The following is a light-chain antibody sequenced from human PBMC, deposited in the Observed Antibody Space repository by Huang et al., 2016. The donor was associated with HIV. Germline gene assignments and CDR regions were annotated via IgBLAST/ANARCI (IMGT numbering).Light chain of an antibody. CDR1: QRLSSW. J-gene: IGKJ4*01. CDR3: QQYNTYPLT. CDR2: KAS. Sequence: DIQMTQSPSTRSASIGDRVTITCRASQRLSSWLAWYQQKPGKAPKLLIYKASSLESGVPSRCSCSGSGTEFTLTISNLQPDDFATYYCQQYNTYPLTFGGGTKVEIK. V-gene: IGKV1-5*03.